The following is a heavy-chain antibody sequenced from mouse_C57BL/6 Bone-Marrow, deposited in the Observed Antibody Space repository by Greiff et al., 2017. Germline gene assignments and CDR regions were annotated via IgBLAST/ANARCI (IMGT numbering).Heavy chain of an antibody. J-gene: IGHJ4*01. D-gene: IGHD2-10*01. CDR2: IDPETGGT. Sequence: VQLQESGAELVRPGASVTLSCKASGYTFTDYEMHWVKQTPVHGLEWIGAIDPETGGTAYNQKFKGKAILTADKSSSTAYMELRSLTSEDSAVYYCTRPHSGTYWAMDYWGQGTSVTVSS. CDR1: GYTFTDYE. CDR3: TRPHSGTYWAMDY. V-gene: IGHV1-15*01.